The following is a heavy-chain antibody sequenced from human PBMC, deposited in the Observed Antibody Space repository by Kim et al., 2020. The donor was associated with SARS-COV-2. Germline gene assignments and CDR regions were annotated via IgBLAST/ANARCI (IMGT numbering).Heavy chain of an antibody. V-gene: IGHV3-23*01. J-gene: IGHJ4*02. CDR3: AKDSRGQYPYFDY. D-gene: IGHD2-2*01. Sequence: YADSVKGRFTISRDNSKNTLYLQMNSLRAEDTAVYYCAKDSRGQYPYFDYWGQGTLVTVSS.